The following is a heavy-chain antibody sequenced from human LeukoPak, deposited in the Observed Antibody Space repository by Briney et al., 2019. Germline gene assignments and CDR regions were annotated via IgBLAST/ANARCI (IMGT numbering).Heavy chain of an antibody. CDR1: GYTFTSYY. Sequence: ASVKVSCKASGYTFTSYYMHWVRQAPGQGLEWMGIINPSGGSTSYAQKFQGRVTMTRDMSRGTVYMELSSLRSEDTAVYYCARDVAGALGPAFDYWGQGTLVTVSS. CDR3: ARDVAGALGPAFDY. J-gene: IGHJ4*02. CDR2: INPSGGST. V-gene: IGHV1-46*01. D-gene: IGHD1-26*01.